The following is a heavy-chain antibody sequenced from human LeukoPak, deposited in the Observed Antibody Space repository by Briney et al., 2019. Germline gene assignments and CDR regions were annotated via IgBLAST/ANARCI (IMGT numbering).Heavy chain of an antibody. J-gene: IGHJ6*03. V-gene: IGHV3-21*01. D-gene: IGHD3-9*01. CDR2: ISSSSSYI. CDR3: ARVGVCDILTGYFFYYMDV. Sequence: SGGSLRLSCAASGFTFSSYSMNWVRQAPGKGLEWVSSISSSSSYIYYADSVKGRFTISRDNAKNSLYLQMNSLRAEDTAVYYCARVGVCDILTGYFFYYMDVWGKGTMVTVSS. CDR1: GFTFSSYS.